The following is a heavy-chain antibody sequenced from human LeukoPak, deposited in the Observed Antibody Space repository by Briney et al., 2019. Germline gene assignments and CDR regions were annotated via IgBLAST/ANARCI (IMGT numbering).Heavy chain of an antibody. CDR2: IYYSGST. V-gene: IGHV4-39*01. J-gene: IGHJ4*02. CDR1: GGSISSSSYY. Sequence: PSETLSLTCTVSGGSISSSSYYWGWIRQPPGKGLEWIGSIYYSGSTYYNPSLKSRVTISVDTSKNQFSLKLSSVTTADTAVYYCARRPAGIFDYWGQGTLVTVSS. CDR3: ARRPAGIFDY.